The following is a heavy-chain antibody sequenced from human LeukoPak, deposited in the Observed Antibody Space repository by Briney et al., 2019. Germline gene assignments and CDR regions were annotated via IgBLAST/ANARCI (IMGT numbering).Heavy chain of an antibody. J-gene: IGHJ4*02. D-gene: IGHD2-21*02. V-gene: IGHV3-23*01. Sequence: GGSLRLSCAASGFTFSGYAMSWVRQAPGKGLEWVSAISGSGGSTYYADSVKGRFTISRDNSKNTLYLQMNSLRAEDTAVYYCAKVPAAYCGGDCYYDYWGQGTLVTVSS. CDR2: ISGSGGST. CDR1: GFTFSGYA. CDR3: AKVPAAYCGGDCYYDY.